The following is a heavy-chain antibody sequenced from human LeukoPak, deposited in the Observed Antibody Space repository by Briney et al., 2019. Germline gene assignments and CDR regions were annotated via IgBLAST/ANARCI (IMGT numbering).Heavy chain of an antibody. CDR2: IYYSGST. J-gene: IGHJ6*03. CDR3: ARDQRPYYDFWSGYLPNYYYYYMDV. V-gene: IGHV4-61*01. D-gene: IGHD3-3*01. CDR1: GGSISSGSYY. Sequence: SETLSLTCTVSGGSISSGSYYWSWIRQPPGKGLEWIGYIYYSGSTNYNPSLKSRFTISVDTSKNPFSLKLSSVTAADTAVYYCARDQRPYYDFWSGYLPNYYYYYMDVWGKGTTVTVSS.